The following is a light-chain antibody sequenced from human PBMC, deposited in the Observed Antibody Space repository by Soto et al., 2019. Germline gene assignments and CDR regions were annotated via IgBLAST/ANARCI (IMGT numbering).Light chain of an antibody. Sequence: DIQMTQSPSTLSASVGDRVTITCRASQSSSRWLAWYQQKPGKAPKLLIYDASNLESGVPSRFSGSGSGTEFTLTISSLQPDDFATYYCQQYNSYSLFGGGTKVEIK. CDR1: QSSSRW. V-gene: IGKV1-5*01. CDR2: DAS. J-gene: IGKJ4*01. CDR3: QQYNSYSL.